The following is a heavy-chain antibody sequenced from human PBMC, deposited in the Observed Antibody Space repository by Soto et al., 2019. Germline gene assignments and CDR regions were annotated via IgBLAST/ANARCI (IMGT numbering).Heavy chain of an antibody. CDR3: ARDGLERRNYYYYGMDV. CDR2: IWYDGSNK. D-gene: IGHD1-1*01. V-gene: IGHV3-33*01. J-gene: IGHJ6*02. Sequence: GGSLRLSCAASGFTFSSYGMHWVRQAPGKGLEWVAVIWYDGSNKYYADSVKGRFTISRDNSKNTLYLQMNSLRAEDTAVYYCARDGLERRNYYYYGMDVWGQGTTVTVSS. CDR1: GFTFSSYG.